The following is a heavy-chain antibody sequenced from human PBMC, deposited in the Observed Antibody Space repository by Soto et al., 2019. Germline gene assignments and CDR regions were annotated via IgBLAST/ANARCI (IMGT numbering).Heavy chain of an antibody. CDR1: GGTFSSYA. CDR3: ARANYYDSSGYSPYFDY. D-gene: IGHD3-22*01. V-gene: IGHV1-69*01. Sequence: QVQLVQSGAEVKKPGSSVKVSCKASGGTFSSYAISWVRQAPGQGLEWMGGIIPIFGTANYAQKFQGRVTITADESTSTAYTELSSLRSEDTAVYYCARANYYDSSGYSPYFDYWGQGTLVTVSS. J-gene: IGHJ4*02. CDR2: IIPIFGTA.